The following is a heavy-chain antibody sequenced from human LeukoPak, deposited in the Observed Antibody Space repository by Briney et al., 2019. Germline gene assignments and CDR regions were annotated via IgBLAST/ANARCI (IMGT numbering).Heavy chain of an antibody. V-gene: IGHV4-34*01. CDR1: GGSFSGYY. CDR3: ARGLGYYDSGSHR. Sequence: SETLSLTCAVYGGSFSGYYWSWIRQPPGKGLEWIGEINHSGSTNYNPSLKSRVTISVDTSKNQFSLKLSSVTAADTAVYYCARGLGYYDSGSHRWGQGTLVTVSS. J-gene: IGHJ5*02. CDR2: INHSGST. D-gene: IGHD3-10*01.